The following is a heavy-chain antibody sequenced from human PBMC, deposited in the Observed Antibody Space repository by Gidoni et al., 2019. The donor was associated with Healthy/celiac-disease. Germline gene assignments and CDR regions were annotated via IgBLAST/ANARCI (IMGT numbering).Heavy chain of an antibody. CDR3: ARCIAAAGTIWFDP. Sequence: QVQLQESGPGLVKPSQTLSLTCTVSAGPLSSGGYYWSWTRQHPGKGLEWIGYIYYSGSTYYNPSLKSRVTISVDTSKNQFSLKLSSVTAADTAVYYCARCIAAAGTIWFDPWGQGTLVTVSS. J-gene: IGHJ5*02. CDR1: AGPLSSGGYY. CDR2: IYYSGST. V-gene: IGHV4-31*03. D-gene: IGHD6-13*01.